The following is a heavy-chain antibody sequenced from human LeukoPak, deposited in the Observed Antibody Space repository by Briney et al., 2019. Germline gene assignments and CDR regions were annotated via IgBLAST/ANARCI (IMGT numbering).Heavy chain of an antibody. CDR1: RFTHRVFG. V-gene: IGHV3-30*18. D-gene: IGHD5-12*01. Sequence: GGPQRLSCTLSRFTHRVFGMLGARDTTGRGRVGVAVISCEGSNKYYADSLKGRLPISRDNPNTTLYLQMNSLRVAATAVYYCAKERGYSPYFAVVGLNWFDPWGQGTLVTVSS. CDR2: ISCEGSNK. CDR3: AKERGYSPYFAVVGLNWFDP. J-gene: IGHJ5*02.